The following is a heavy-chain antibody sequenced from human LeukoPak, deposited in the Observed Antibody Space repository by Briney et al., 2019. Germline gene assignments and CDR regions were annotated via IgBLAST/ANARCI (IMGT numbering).Heavy chain of an antibody. J-gene: IGHJ5*02. CDR1: GFTVSSNY. V-gene: IGHV3-53*01. CDR3: ASRATVTTDRFWFDP. CDR2: IYSGGST. Sequence: GGSLKLSCAASGFTVSSNYMSWVRQAPGKGLKWVSVIYSGGSTYYADSVKGRFTISRDNSKNTLYLQMNSLRAEDTAVYYCASRATVTTDRFWFDPWGQGTLVTVSS. D-gene: IGHD4-11*01.